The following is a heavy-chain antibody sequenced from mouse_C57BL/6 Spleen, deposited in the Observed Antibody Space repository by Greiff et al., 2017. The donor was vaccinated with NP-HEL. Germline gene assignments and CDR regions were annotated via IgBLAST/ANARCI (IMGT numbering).Heavy chain of an antibody. CDR2: IYPRSGNT. CDR1: GYTFTSYG. D-gene: IGHD1-1*01. Sequence: QVQLQQSGAELARPGASVKLSCKASGYTFTSYGISWVKQRTGQGLEWIGEIYPRSGNTYYNEKFKGKATLTADKSSSTAYMALCSLTSEDSAVYFCAREGGSSTYWYFDVWGTGTTVTVSS. J-gene: IGHJ1*03. V-gene: IGHV1-81*01. CDR3: AREGGSSTYWYFDV.